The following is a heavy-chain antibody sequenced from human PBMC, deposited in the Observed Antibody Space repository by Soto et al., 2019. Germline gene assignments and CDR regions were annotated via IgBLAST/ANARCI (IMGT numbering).Heavy chain of an antibody. CDR3: ARDTYYYDSSGQPY. CDR1: GFTVSRSY. D-gene: IGHD3-22*01. CDR2: IYSGGST. J-gene: IGHJ4*02. V-gene: IGHV3-53*01. Sequence: EVQLVESGGGLIQPGGSLRVSCAASGFTVSRSYMSWVRQAPGKGLEWVSVIYSGGSTNYADSVKARFTISRNNSKNTLYLQMNSRRVEGTAVYFCARDTYYYDSSGQPYWGQGTLVTVSS.